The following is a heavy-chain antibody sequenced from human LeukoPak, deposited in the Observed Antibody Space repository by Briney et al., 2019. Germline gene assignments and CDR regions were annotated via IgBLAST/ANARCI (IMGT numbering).Heavy chain of an antibody. CDR3: ARQTGSGLFILP. D-gene: IGHD3/OR15-3a*01. CDR1: GGSINSGTYY. CDR2: FYRSGTA. V-gene: IGHV4-61*02. J-gene: IGHJ4*02. Sequence: TLSLTCTVSGGSINSGTYYWTWIRQPAGKGLEWIGRFYRSGTANYNPSLETRVTISVDTSKNQFSLKLSSVTAADTAVYYCARQTGSGLFILPGGQGTLVTVSS.